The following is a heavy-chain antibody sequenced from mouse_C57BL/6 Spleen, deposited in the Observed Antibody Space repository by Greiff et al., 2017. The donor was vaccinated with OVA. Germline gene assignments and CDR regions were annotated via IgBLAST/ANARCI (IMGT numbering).Heavy chain of an antibody. CDR3: ALPAWFAY. D-gene: IGHD2-1*01. V-gene: IGHV1-26*01. Sequence: EVQLQPSGPVLVKPGASVKISCTASGYTFTDSFLYWVQPSPGPCLSWIGDINPNNGGTSYNQKFKGKATLTVDKSSSTAYMELRSLTSEDSAVYYWALPAWFAYWGQGTLVTVSA. J-gene: IGHJ3*01. CDR2: INPNNGGT. CDR1: GYTFTDSF.